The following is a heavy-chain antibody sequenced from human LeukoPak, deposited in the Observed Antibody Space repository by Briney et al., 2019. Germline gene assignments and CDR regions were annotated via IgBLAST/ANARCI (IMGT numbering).Heavy chain of an antibody. D-gene: IGHD3-10*01. CDR1: GFTFSTSP. CDR2: ISSGGGIT. Sequence: PGGSLRLSCSASGFTFSTSPMHWVRQAPGRRLEYVSGISSGGGITDYADSVKGRFIISRDNSKNTLHVQMSSLRVEDTAVYYCVKKFASGAYPYDYWGQGILVTVSS. CDR3: VKKFASGAYPYDY. J-gene: IGHJ4*02. V-gene: IGHV3-64*05.